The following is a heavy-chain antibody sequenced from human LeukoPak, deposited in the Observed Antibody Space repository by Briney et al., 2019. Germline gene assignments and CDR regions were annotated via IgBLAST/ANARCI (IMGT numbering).Heavy chain of an antibody. CDR3: ARDGYGSGSYTF. V-gene: IGHV4-4*07. D-gene: IGHD3-10*01. Sequence: PSETLSLTCTVSGDSISSYYWNWIRQPAGKGLEWIGRIYTSGTTNYNPSLKSRVTMSVDTSKNQFSLKLSSVTAADTAVYYCARDGYGSGSYTFWGQGTLVTVSS. J-gene: IGHJ4*02. CDR2: IYTSGTT. CDR1: GDSISSYY.